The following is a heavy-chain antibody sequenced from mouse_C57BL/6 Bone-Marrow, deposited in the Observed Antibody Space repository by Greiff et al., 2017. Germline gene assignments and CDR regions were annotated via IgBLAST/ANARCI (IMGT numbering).Heavy chain of an antibody. CDR2: IDPSDSYT. CDR3: ARCEY. Sequence: QVQLQQPGAELVRPGTSVKLSCKASGYTFTSYWMHWVKQRPGQGLEWIGVIDPSDSYTNYNQKFKGKATLTVDTSSSTAYMQLSSLTSEDSAVYYCARCEYWGQGTTLTVSS. CDR1: GYTFTSYW. J-gene: IGHJ2*01. V-gene: IGHV1-59*01.